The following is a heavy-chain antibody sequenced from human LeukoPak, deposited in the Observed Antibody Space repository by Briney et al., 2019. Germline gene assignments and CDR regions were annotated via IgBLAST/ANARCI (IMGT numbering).Heavy chain of an antibody. J-gene: IGHJ4*02. CDR2: INWNGGST. CDR3: AKDVEWIQDFGSYFDY. V-gene: IGHV3-20*04. D-gene: IGHD5-18*01. CDR1: GFIFYDYG. Sequence: GGSLRLSCAASGFIFYDYGMSWVRQAPGKGLEWVSGINWNGGSTGYADSVKGRFTISRDNSKNTLYLQMNSLRAEDTAVYYCAKDVEWIQDFGSYFDYWGQGTLVTVSS.